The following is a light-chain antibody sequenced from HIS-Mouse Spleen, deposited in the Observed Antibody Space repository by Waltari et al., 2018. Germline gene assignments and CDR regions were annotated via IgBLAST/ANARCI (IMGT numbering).Light chain of an antibody. CDR2: EDS. CDR3: YSTDSSGNHRV. J-gene: IGLJ2*01. V-gene: IGLV3-10*01. Sequence: SYELTQPPSVSVSPGQTARITCSGAALPTKYAYWYQQKSGQAPVLVIYEDSKRHSGIPERFSGSSSGTMATLTISGAQVEDEADYYCYSTDSSGNHRVFGGGTKLTVL. CDR1: ALPTKY.